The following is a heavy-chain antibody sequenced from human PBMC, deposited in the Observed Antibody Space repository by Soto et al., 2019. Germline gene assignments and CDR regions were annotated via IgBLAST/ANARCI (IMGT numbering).Heavy chain of an antibody. CDR3: ARTSAAGKYYYGMDV. D-gene: IGHD6-13*01. J-gene: IGHJ6*02. CDR1: GYRFPNYW. V-gene: IGHV5-51*01. CDR2: IYPGDSDT. Sequence: GESLKISCKGSGYRFPNYWIGWVRQMPGKGLEWMGIIYPGDSDTRYSPSFQGQVTISADKSISTAYLQWSSLKASDTAMYYCARTSAAGKYYYGMDVWGQGTTVTVSS.